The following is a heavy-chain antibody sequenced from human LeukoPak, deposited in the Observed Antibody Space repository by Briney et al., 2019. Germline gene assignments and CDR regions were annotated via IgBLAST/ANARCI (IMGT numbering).Heavy chain of an antibody. J-gene: IGHJ5*02. D-gene: IGHD2-21*02. CDR1: GGSISSGDYY. V-gene: IGHV4-30-4*01. Sequence: SQTLPLTCTVSGGSISSGDYYWSWIRQPPGKGLEWIGEIYHSGSTNYNPSLKSRVTISVDKSKNQFSLKLSSVTAADTAVYYCARGAYCGGDCYSGAPNWFDPWGQGTLVTVSS. CDR2: IYHSGST. CDR3: ARGAYCGGDCYSGAPNWFDP.